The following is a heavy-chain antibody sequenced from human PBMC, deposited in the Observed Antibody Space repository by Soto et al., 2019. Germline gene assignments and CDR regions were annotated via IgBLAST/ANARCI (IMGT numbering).Heavy chain of an antibody. CDR3: ARAVAVPADFDY. CDR2: INAGNGNT. Sequence: QVQLVQSGAEEKTPGASVKVSCKASGYTFTGYAMHWVCQAPGQRLEWMGWINAGNGNTKYSQKFQGRVTITRDTSASTAYMELSSLRSEDTAVYYCARAVAVPADFDYWGQGTLVTVSS. D-gene: IGHD6-19*01. V-gene: IGHV1-3*05. CDR1: GYTFTGYA. J-gene: IGHJ4*02.